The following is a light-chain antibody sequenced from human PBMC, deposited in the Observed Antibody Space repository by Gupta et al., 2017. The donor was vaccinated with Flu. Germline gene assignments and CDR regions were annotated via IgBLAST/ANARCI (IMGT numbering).Light chain of an antibody. V-gene: IGLV2-14*01. CDR2: EVG. CDR1: SSDIGTYNY. CDR3: SSYGSSITRYV. J-gene: IGLJ1*01. Sequence: SALTQPVSVSGSPGQSITISCTGTSSDIGTYNYVSWYQQHPGKAPKLLIYEVGNRPSGVSHRFSGSKSGNTASLTISGLQAEDEADYYCSSYGSSITRYVFGSGTKVTVL.